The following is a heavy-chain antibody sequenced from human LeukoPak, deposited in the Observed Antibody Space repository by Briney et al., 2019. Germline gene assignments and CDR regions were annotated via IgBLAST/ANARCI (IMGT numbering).Heavy chain of an antibody. J-gene: IGHJ4*02. Sequence: SETLSLTCGVYGGSFSGYYWTWIRQPPGKGLEWIGEINHSGITNYNPSLKSRVTISIDASKSQFSLKLNSVTAADTAVYYCSRGLSDVYWGQGTLVTVSS. CDR3: SRGLSDVY. CDR1: GGSFSGYY. CDR2: INHSGIT. V-gene: IGHV4-34*01.